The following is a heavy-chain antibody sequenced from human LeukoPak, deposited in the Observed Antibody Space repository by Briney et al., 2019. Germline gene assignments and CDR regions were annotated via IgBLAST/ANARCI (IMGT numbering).Heavy chain of an antibody. J-gene: IGHJ6*03. Sequence: SETLSLTCTVSGGSISSYYWSWIRQPPGKGLEWIGYIYYSGSTNYNPSLKSRVSISVDTSKNQFSLKLSSVTAADTAVYYCARDGYNRYYYYMDVWGKGTTVTVSS. CDR1: GGSISSYY. CDR2: IYYSGST. CDR3: ARDGYNRYYYYMDV. D-gene: IGHD5-24*01. V-gene: IGHV4-59*01.